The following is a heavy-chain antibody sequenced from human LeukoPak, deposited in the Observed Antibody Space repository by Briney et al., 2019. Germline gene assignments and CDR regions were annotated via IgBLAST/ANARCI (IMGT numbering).Heavy chain of an antibody. Sequence: PSETLSLTCTVSGGSISSSSYYWGWIRQPPGKGLEWIGSIYYSGSTYYSPSLKSRVTISVDTSKNQFSLKLSSVTAADTAVYYCARPRPRDDFWSAEDAFDIWGQGTMVTVSS. CDR3: ARPRPRDDFWSAEDAFDI. CDR1: GGSISSSSYY. J-gene: IGHJ3*02. D-gene: IGHD3-3*01. CDR2: IYYSGST. V-gene: IGHV4-39*01.